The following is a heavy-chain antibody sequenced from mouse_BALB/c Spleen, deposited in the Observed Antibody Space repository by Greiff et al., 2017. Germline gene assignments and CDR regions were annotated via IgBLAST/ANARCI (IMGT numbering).Heavy chain of an antibody. CDR2: IDPANGNT. Sequence: EVQLQQSGAELVKPGASVKLSCTASGFNIKDTYMHWVKQRPEQGLEWIGRIDPANGNTKYDPKFQGKATITADTSSNTAYLQLSSLTSEDTAVYYCARSNWDPDAMDYWGQGTSVTVSS. CDR1: GFNIKDTY. CDR3: ARSNWDPDAMDY. V-gene: IGHV14-3*02. J-gene: IGHJ4*01. D-gene: IGHD4-1*01.